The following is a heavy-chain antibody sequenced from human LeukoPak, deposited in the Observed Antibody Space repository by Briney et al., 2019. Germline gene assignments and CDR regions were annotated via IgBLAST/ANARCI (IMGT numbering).Heavy chain of an antibody. Sequence: GGSLRLSCAASGFTFSSYSMNWVRQAPGKGLEWVSSISSSSSYIYYADSVKGRLTISRDNAKNSLYLQMNSLRAEDTAVYYCARDLQYQLPGMDVWGKGTTVTVSS. CDR3: ARDLQYQLPGMDV. V-gene: IGHV3-21*01. CDR1: GFTFSSYS. CDR2: ISSSSSYI. J-gene: IGHJ6*04. D-gene: IGHD2-2*01.